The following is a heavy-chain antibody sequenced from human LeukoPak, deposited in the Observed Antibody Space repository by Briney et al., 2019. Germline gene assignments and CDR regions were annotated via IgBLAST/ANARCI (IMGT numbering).Heavy chain of an antibody. CDR2: ISGSGGST. V-gene: IGHV3-23*01. CDR3: AKGTGDTAYYFDF. D-gene: IGHD7-27*01. CDR1: GFTFSSYA. J-gene: IGHJ4*02. Sequence: GGSLRLSCAASGFTFSSYAMSWARQVPGKGLEWVSAISGSGGSTYYADSVKGRFTISRDNSENTLYLQMSGLRAEDTAIYYCAKGTGDTAYYFDFWGQGVLVTVSS.